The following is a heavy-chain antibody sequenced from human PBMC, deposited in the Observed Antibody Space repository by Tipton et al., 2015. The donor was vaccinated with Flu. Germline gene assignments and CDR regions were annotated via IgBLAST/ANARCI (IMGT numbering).Heavy chain of an antibody. CDR3: AKDRNYDSVGTFDY. D-gene: IGHD3-22*01. Sequence: SLRLSCAASGFSFDDVAMHWVRQAPGKSLEWVSLTNWDGSRTYYADSVKGRFTISRDNNRNSMYLHMNSLRAEDTALYYCAKDRNYDSVGTFDYWGQGALVTVSS. J-gene: IGHJ4*02. CDR2: TNWDGSRT. CDR1: GFSFDDVA. V-gene: IGHV3-43D*04.